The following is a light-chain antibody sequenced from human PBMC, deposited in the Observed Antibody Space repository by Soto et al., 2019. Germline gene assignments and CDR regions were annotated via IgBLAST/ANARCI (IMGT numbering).Light chain of an antibody. V-gene: IGLV1-44*01. J-gene: IGLJ1*01. CDR3: AAWDDSLNGYV. CDR2: SNN. Sequence: QSVLTHPPSASGTPGQRVTISCSGSSSNIGSNTVNWYQQLPGTAPKLLLHSNNQRPSGVPDRFSGSKSGTSASLAISGLQSEDEVDYYCAAWDDSLNGYVFGTGTKVTVL. CDR1: SSNIGSNT.